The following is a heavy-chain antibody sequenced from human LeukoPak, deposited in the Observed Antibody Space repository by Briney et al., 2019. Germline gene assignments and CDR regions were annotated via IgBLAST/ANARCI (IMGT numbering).Heavy chain of an antibody. CDR2: IAYDGENE. Sequence: GGSLRLSCAASGFNFIDYAIHWVRQAPGKALEGVAVIAYDGENEYYADSVKGRFTISRDNSINTLSLQMNSLRPDDTAVSYCAKVQPPRVLFTDPFDYWGLGTLVTVSS. D-gene: IGHD2-8*02. CDR3: AKVQPPRVLFTDPFDY. CDR1: GFNFIDYA. V-gene: IGHV3-30*18. J-gene: IGHJ4*02.